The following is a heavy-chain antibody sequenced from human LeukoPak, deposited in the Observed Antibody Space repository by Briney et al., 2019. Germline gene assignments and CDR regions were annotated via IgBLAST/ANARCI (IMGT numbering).Heavy chain of an antibody. J-gene: IGHJ4*02. CDR3: ARDSSGWYGDY. V-gene: IGHV1-2*02. CDR2: INPNSGGT. Sequence: GASVNVSCKASGYTFTTYAMNWVRQAPGQGLEWMGWINPNSGGTNYAQKFQGRVTMTRDTSISTAYMELSRLRSDDTAVYYCARDSSGWYGDYWGQGTLVTVSS. D-gene: IGHD6-19*01. CDR1: GYTFTTYA.